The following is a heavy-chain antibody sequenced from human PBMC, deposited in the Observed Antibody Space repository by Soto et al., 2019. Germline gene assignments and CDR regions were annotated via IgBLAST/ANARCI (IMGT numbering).Heavy chain of an antibody. CDR1: GFTFSTYA. CDR2: PSASGSRT. D-gene: IGHD3-3*01. CDR3: AKSHTVLVKFDS. V-gene: IGHV3-23*01. J-gene: IGHJ4*02. Sequence: GGSLTRSCSASGFTFSTYAMHWVRQVPGKGLEWVAGPSASGSRTFYAESVKGRFTISRDNSKNTVFLQMDSLRAEDAALYFCAKSHTVLVKFDSWGQGTLVTVAS.